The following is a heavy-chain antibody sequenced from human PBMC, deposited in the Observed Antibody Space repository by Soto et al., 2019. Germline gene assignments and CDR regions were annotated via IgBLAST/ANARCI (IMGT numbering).Heavy chain of an antibody. V-gene: IGHV1-8*01. Sequence: ASVKGSCKTSVYTFTDYDNNWVRQAPGQGLEWMGWVSPDHGNAGYARQFQGRITMTSDTSINTVFMELTNLRPEDTAVYYCAVTTGYWXQGTKVTVSS. J-gene: IGHJ4*02. CDR1: VYTFTDYD. CDR2: VSPDHGNA. CDR3: AVTTGY. D-gene: IGHD4-17*01.